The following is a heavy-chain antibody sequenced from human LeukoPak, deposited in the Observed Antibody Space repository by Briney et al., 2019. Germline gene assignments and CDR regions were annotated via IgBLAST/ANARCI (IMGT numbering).Heavy chain of an antibody. J-gene: IGHJ6*02. D-gene: IGHD5-12*01. V-gene: IGHV3-33*01. CDR1: GFTFSSYG. CDR2: IWYDGSNK. CDR3: ARELYSGYDPYYYYGMDV. Sequence: GGSLRLSCAASGFTFSSYGMHWVRQAPGKGLEWVAAIWYDGSNKYYADSVKGRFTISRDNSKNTLYLQMNSLRAEDTAVYYCARELYSGYDPYYYYGMDVWGQGTTVTVSS.